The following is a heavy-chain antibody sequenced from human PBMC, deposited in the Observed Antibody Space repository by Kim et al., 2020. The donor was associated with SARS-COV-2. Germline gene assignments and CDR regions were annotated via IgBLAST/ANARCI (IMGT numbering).Heavy chain of an antibody. CDR3: AMGIATSRGYYYYGMDV. Sequence: ASVKVSCKASGYTFTSYGISWVRQAPGQGLEWMGWISAYNGNTNYAQKLQGRVTMTTDTSTSTAYMELRSLRSDDTAVYYCAMGIATSRGYYYYGMDVWGQGTTVTVSS. CDR1: GYTFTSYG. CDR2: ISAYNGNT. D-gene: IGHD6-13*01. J-gene: IGHJ6*02. V-gene: IGHV1-18*01.